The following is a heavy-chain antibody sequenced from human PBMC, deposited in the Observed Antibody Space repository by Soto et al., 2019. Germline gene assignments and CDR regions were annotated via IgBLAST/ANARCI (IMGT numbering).Heavy chain of an antibody. Sequence: QVQLQESGPGLVQPSETLSLTCSVSGGSINSASYHWCWLRQHPGKGLEFIGYIFYTGSTYYNPSLETRLTISVDTSKNHVSLRLNAVTAADTAVYYCARLDYGDSAFDSWGRGILVTVSS. V-gene: IGHV4-31*03. CDR1: GGSINSASYH. D-gene: IGHD4-17*01. J-gene: IGHJ4*02. CDR2: IFYTGST. CDR3: ARLDYGDSAFDS.